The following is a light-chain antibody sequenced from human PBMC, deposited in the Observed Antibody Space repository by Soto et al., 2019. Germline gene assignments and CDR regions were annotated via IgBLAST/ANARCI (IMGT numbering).Light chain of an antibody. CDR1: QSVSSY. J-gene: IGKJ2*01. CDR3: QQRSNWNT. CDR2: DAS. V-gene: IGKV3-11*01. Sequence: EIVLTQSPATLSLSPGERATLSCRASQSVSSYLAWYQQKPGQAPRLLIYDASNRATGIPARFSGSGSWTDFTLTISSLEAEDFAVYYCQQRSNWNTFGQGTKLEI.